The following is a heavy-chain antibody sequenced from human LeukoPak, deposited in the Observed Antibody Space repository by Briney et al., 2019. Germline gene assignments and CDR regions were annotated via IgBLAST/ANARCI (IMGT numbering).Heavy chain of an antibody. Sequence: GGSLRLSCAASGSTFSTYWMHWVRQVPGKGLVWVSRINTDGSRTNYADFVKGRFTISRDNAKNTLYLQMNSLRAEDTAVYFCARDRVSGSYKGYLDYWGQGTLVTVSS. CDR1: GSTFSTYW. D-gene: IGHD6-19*01. CDR3: ARDRVSGSYKGYLDY. CDR2: INTDGSRT. J-gene: IGHJ4*02. V-gene: IGHV3-74*01.